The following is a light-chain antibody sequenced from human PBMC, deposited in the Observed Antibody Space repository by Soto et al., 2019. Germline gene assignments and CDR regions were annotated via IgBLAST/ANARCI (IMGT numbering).Light chain of an antibody. CDR2: AAS. Sequence: IQLTQSPSSLSASVGDRVTITCRASQGISSYLAWYQQQPGKAPKLLIYAASTLQSGVPSRFSGSGSGPDFTLNISRLLPEDVATYYCQQVNSYPCFTFGPGTKVDIK. J-gene: IGKJ3*01. CDR1: QGISSY. V-gene: IGKV1-9*01. CDR3: QQVNSYPCFT.